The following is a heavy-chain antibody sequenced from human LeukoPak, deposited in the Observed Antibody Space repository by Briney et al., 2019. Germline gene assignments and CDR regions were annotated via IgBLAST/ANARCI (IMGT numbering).Heavy chain of an antibody. D-gene: IGHD5-18*01. J-gene: IGHJ6*02. CDR1: GFTFSSYA. CDR2: ISGSGGST. CDR3: AKEGYSYVERTTYYYYYYGMDV. Sequence: GGSLRLSCAASGFTFSSYAMSWVRQAPGKGLEWVSAISGSGGSTYYADSVKGRFTISRDNSKNTLYLQMNSLRAEDTAVYYCAKEGYSYVERTTYYYYYYGMDVWGQGTTVTVSS. V-gene: IGHV3-23*01.